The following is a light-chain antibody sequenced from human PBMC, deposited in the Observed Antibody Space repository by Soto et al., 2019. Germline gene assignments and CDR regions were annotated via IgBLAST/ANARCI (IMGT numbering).Light chain of an antibody. Sequence: EIVLTQSPGTLSLSPGESATLFCRASQTVSSSCLAWYQQKPGQAPRLLIYGVSSRATGIPDRFSGSGSGTDFTLTISRLQPEDFAVYYCQHYDNSAALTFSGGTNVEIK. J-gene: IGKJ4*01. CDR2: GVS. CDR1: QTVSSSC. V-gene: IGKV3-20*01. CDR3: QHYDNSAALT.